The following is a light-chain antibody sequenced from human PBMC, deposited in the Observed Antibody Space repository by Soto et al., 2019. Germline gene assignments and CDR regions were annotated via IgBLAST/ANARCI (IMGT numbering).Light chain of an antibody. J-gene: IGLJ1*01. CDR2: EVT. V-gene: IGLV2-23*02. CDR3: CSCAGSTIHYV. Sequence: QSVMTPPASVSGSPGQSISISCIGSDFGSYNLVSWYQQHPGKAPKLMIYEVTKRPSEVSNRFSGSKSGNTASLTISGLQAEDEADYYCCSCAGSTIHYVFGTGTKVTVL. CDR1: DFGSYNL.